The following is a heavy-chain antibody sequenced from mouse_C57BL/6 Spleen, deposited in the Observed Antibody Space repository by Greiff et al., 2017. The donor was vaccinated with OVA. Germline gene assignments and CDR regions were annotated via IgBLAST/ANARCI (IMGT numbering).Heavy chain of an antibody. J-gene: IGHJ2*01. D-gene: IGHD1-1*01. CDR3: ARGPLYYGSSYY. CDR1: GYTFTDYA. V-gene: IGHV1-67*01. Sequence: VKLVESGPELVRPGVSVKISCKGSGYTFTDYAMHWVKQSHAKSLEWIGVISTYYGDASYNQKFKDKATMTVDKSSSTAYMELARLTSEDSAVYYCARGPLYYGSSYYWGQGTTLTVSS. CDR2: ISTYYGDA.